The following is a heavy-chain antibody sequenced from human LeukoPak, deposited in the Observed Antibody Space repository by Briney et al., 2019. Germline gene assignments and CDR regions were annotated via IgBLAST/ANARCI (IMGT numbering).Heavy chain of an antibody. V-gene: IGHV4-39*01. D-gene: IGHD1-20*01. J-gene: IGHJ4*02. CDR2: IYYSGST. CDR3: ARLFLTGRNYFDY. CDR1: GGSISSSSYY. Sequence: PSETLSLTCTVSGGSISSSSYYWGWIRQPPGKGLEWIGSIYYSGSTYYNPSLKGRVTISVDTSKNQFSLKLSSVTAADTAVYYCARLFLTGRNYFDYWGQGTLVTVSS.